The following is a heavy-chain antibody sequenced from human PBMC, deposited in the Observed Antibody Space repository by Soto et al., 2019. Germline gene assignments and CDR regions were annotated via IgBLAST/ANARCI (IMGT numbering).Heavy chain of an antibody. Sequence: SETLSLTCTVSGGSVSSGIDYWSWIRQPPGKGLEWIGNLYYSGSTNYSPSLKSRVAISVDTSKNQFSLNLSSVTAADTAGYYWARSTHEGPLLTYYFHGMDVWGQGTTVTVSS. CDR2: LYYSGST. CDR3: ARSTHEGPLLTYYFHGMDV. D-gene: IGHD1-1*01. J-gene: IGHJ6*02. V-gene: IGHV4-61*01. CDR1: GGSVSSGIDY.